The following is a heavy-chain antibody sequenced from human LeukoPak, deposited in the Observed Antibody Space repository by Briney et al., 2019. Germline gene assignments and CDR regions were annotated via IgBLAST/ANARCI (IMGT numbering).Heavy chain of an antibody. CDR1: GYTFTSYS. D-gene: IGHD4-17*01. J-gene: IGHJ4*02. CDR3: ARGDDYGDYWGLY. Sequence: ASVKVSCKASGYTFTSYSISWVRQAPGQGLEWMGWSSTYNGDTNYAQHLQGRVAMTTDTSTTTAYMELRSLTSDDSAVYYCARGDDYGDYWGLYWGQGTLVTVSS. CDR2: SSTYNGDT. V-gene: IGHV1-18*01.